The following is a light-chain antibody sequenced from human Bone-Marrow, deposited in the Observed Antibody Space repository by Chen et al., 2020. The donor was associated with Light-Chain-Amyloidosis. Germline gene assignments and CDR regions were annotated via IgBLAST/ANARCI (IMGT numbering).Light chain of an antibody. Sequence: EIVLTQSPGTLSLSPGEGANLSCRASQTISSNYLTWYQQKFGQAPRLLIYGSSSRATGIPDRFTGSGSERDVTLTSNRLEPGDFGMYYCQEYGTSPLTCGGGRKV. V-gene: IGKV3-20*01. CDR2: GSS. CDR1: QTISSNY. J-gene: IGKJ4*01. CDR3: QEYGTSPLT.